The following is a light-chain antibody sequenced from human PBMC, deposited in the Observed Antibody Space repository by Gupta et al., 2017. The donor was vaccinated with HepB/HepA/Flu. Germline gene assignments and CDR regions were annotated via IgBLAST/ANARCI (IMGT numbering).Light chain of an antibody. CDR1: QSLVHTDGYIY. J-gene: IGKJ1*01. V-gene: IGKV2-30*02. CDR2: KVS. Sequence: EVVMTQSPLSLPVTLGQSASISCKSSQSLVHTDGYIYLNWFHQRPGQSPRRLIYKVSNRDSGVPDRFSGSGSGTDFTPKISRVEAEDVGVYYCMQGTFWRTFGQGTKVEI. CDR3: MQGTFWRT.